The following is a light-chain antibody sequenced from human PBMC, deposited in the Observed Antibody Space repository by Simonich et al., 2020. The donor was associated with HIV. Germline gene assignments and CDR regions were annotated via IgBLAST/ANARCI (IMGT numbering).Light chain of an antibody. V-gene: IGKV3-11*01. CDR1: QSVSTN. J-gene: IGKJ4*01. CDR3: QQRSNWPPFT. Sequence: EIVMTQSPATLSVSPGERATLPCRASQSVSTNLAWYQQKPGQAPRLLIYDASNRATGIPARFSGSGSGTDFTLTISSLEPEDFAVYYCQQRSNWPPFTFGGGTKVEIK. CDR2: DAS.